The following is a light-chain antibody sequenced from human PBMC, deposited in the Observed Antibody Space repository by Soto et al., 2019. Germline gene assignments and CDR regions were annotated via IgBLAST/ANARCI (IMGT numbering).Light chain of an antibody. J-gene: IGKJ2*01. V-gene: IGKV1-39*01. Sequence: DIQMTQTPSSLSASVGDRVTITCRASQTISTYLNWYQQKPGKAPRLLIYDASSLLSGVPSRFSGSGSGTDFTLTIASLQPEDFSTYYCQQSDSTPYTFAQGTKVDI. CDR1: QTISTY. CDR2: DAS. CDR3: QQSDSTPYT.